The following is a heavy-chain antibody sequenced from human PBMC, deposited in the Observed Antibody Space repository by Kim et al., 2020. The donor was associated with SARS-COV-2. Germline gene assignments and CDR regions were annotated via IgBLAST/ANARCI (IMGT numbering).Heavy chain of an antibody. Sequence: GGSLRLSCAASGFTVSSNYMSWVRQAPGKGLEWVSVIYSGGSTYYADSVKGRFTISRDNSKNTLYLQMNSLRAEDTAVYYCARLDYDRTRRWRQNWFDPWGQGTLVTVSS. CDR2: IYSGGST. CDR1: GFTVSSNY. CDR3: ARLDYDRTRRWRQNWFDP. D-gene: IGHD4-17*01. V-gene: IGHV3-66*02. J-gene: IGHJ5*02.